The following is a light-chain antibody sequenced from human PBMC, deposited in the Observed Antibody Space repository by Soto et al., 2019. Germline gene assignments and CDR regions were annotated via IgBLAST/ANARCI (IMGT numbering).Light chain of an antibody. J-gene: IGKJ5*01. Sequence: EIVLTQSPATLSLSPGERATLSCRASQNVANYLDWYQQKPGQAPRLLISDASNRATGIPARFSGSGSGTDFTLTISSLEPEDFAVYYCHQRQYWPPITFGQGTRLEIK. CDR3: HQRQYWPPIT. V-gene: IGKV3-11*01. CDR1: QNVANY. CDR2: DAS.